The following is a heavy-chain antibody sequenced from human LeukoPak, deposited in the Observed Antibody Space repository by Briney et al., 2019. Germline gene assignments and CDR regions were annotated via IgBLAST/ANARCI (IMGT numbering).Heavy chain of an antibody. D-gene: IGHD3-10*01. V-gene: IGHV3-30*02. CDR2: IRYDGSNK. J-gene: IGHJ4*02. Sequence: PGGSLRLSCAASGFTFSSYGMHWVRQAPGKGLEWVAFIRYDGSNKYYAGSVKGRFTISRDNSKNTLYLQMNSLRAEDTAVYYCAKDTITMVRGVVDYYFDYWGQGTLVTVSS. CDR1: GFTFSSYG. CDR3: AKDTITMVRGVVDYYFDY.